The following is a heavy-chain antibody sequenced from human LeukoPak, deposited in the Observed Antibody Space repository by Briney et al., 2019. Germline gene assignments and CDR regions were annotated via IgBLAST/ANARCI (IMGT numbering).Heavy chain of an antibody. V-gene: IGHV3-7*01. D-gene: IGHD7-27*01. CDR1: GFTFSSYW. CDR2: IKQDGSEK. J-gene: IGHJ4*02. CDR3: ARDQLGYFDY. Sequence: GGSLSLSCGASGFTFSSYWMSWVRQAPGKGLEWVANIKQDGSEKYYVDSVKGRFTISRDNAKNSLYLQMNSLRAEDTAVYYCARDQLGYFDYWGQGTLVTVSS.